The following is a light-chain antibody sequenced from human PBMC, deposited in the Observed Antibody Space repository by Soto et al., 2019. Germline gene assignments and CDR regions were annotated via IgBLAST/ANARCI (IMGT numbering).Light chain of an antibody. CDR3: SSYTSSSTV. Sequence: QSALTQPASVSGSPGQSITISCTGTSSDVGGYNYVSWYQQHPGKAPKLMIYDVSNRPSRVSNRFSGSKSGNTASLTISGLQAEDEADYYRSSYTSSSTVFGTGTKLTVL. J-gene: IGLJ1*01. V-gene: IGLV2-14*01. CDR1: SSDVGGYNY. CDR2: DVS.